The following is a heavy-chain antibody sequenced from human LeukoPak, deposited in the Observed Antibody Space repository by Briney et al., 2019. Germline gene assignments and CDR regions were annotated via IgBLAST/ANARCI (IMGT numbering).Heavy chain of an antibody. CDR2: INPNSGGT. Sequence: ASVKVSCKASGYTFTGYYMHWVRQAPGQGLEWMGWINPNSGGTNYAQKFQGRVTMTRDTSISTAYMELSRLRSDDTAVYYCARDDNYGSGQPDDWGQGTLVTVSS. CDR1: GYTFTGYY. V-gene: IGHV1-2*02. CDR3: ARDDNYGSGQPDD. J-gene: IGHJ4*02. D-gene: IGHD3-10*01.